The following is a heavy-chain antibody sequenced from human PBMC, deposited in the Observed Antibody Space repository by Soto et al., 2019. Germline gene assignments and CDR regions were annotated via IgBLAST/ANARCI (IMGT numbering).Heavy chain of an antibody. J-gene: IGHJ4*02. CDR3: ASGPEYSSSTKGL. Sequence: QVQLVQSGAEVKKPGASVKVSCKASGYTFTSYYMHWVRQAPGQGREWMGIINPSGGSTSYGQKLQGILTMTRDPSTSPVYMEQGSLISEDTAVYCCASGPEYSSSTKGLWGQGTLVSVSS. D-gene: IGHD6-6*01. V-gene: IGHV1-46*03. CDR2: INPSGGST. CDR1: GYTFTSYY.